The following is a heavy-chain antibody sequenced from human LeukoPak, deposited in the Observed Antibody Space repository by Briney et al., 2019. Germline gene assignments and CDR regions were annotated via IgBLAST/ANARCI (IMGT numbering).Heavy chain of an antibody. J-gene: IGHJ5*02. CDR1: GYKFTSFW. D-gene: IGHD1-26*01. V-gene: IGHV5-51*01. Sequence: GESLKISCKGSGYKFTSFWITWVRQMPGKGLEWMGIIYPGDSDTRYSPSFQGQVTISADKSISTAYLQWSSLKASDTAMYYCARREGYSGSQNWFDPWGQGTLVTVSS. CDR3: ARREGYSGSQNWFDP. CDR2: IYPGDSDT.